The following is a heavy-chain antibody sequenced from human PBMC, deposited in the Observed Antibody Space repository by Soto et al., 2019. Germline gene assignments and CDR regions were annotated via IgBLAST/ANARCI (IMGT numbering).Heavy chain of an antibody. D-gene: IGHD2-2*01. Sequence: QVQLVQSGAEVKKPGASVKVSCKASGYTFTSYDINWVRQATGQGLEWMGWMNPNSGNTGYAQKFQGRVTMTRNTYIRTADMEMNGLRSEHTAVYYCARRGRTTTATFRYHDYGMDAWGPGTTDTASS. V-gene: IGHV1-8*01. J-gene: IGHJ6*02. CDR2: MNPNSGNT. CDR3: ARRGRTTTATFRYHDYGMDA. CDR1: GYTFTSYD.